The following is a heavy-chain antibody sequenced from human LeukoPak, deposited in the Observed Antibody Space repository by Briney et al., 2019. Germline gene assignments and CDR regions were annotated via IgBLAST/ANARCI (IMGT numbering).Heavy chain of an antibody. V-gene: IGHV3-11*04. J-gene: IGHJ4*02. Sequence: GGSLRLSCAASGFTFGDYYMNWIRQAPGKGLEWVSYISRSGTTMYYADSVKGRCTISRDNSKNTLYLQMNSLRAEDTAVYYCARGLGGIAAAEFVGYYFDYWGQGTLVTVSS. D-gene: IGHD6-13*01. CDR2: ISRSGTTM. CDR3: ARGLGGIAAAEFVGYYFDY. CDR1: GFTFGDYY.